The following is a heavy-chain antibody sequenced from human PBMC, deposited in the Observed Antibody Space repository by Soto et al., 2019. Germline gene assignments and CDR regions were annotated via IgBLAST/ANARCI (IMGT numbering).Heavy chain of an antibody. CDR1: GGSFSGYY. V-gene: IGHV4-34*01. Sequence: SETLSLTCAVYGGSFSGYYWSWIRQPPGKGLEWIGEINHSGSTNYNPSLKSRVTISVDTSKNQFSLKLSSVTAADTAVYYCARGGYCSGGSCYSLYYYYYMDVWGKGTTVTVSS. CDR3: ARGGYCSGGSCYSLYYYYYMDV. D-gene: IGHD2-15*01. CDR2: INHSGST. J-gene: IGHJ6*03.